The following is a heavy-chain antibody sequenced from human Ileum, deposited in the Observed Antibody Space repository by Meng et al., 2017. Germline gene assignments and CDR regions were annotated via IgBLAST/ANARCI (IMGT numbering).Heavy chain of an antibody. CDR2: IYQVGST. V-gene: IGHV4-30-2*01. CDR1: GGSISSSAYS. D-gene: IGHD2/OR15-2a*01. J-gene: IGHJ5*01. CDR3: ANIVFNWFDS. Sequence: HLQLQESGSGLVTSSQTLSLTCTVSGGSISSSAYSWTWIRQPPGKGLEWIGYIYQVGSTNYNPSLKSRVTIFVDTSKNHFSLKLNSVTAADTAVYYCANIVFNWFDSWGQGTLVTVSS.